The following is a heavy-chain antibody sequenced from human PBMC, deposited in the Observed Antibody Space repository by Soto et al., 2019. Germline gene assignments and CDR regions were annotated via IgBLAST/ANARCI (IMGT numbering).Heavy chain of an antibody. CDR2: VKSKNDGGTT. CDR3: TTDSYITSIIVRFDY. J-gene: IGHJ4*01. CDR1: GFTFSNAW. D-gene: IGHD3-22*01. V-gene: IGHV3-15*07. Sequence: PGGSLRLSCAASGFTFSNAWINWVRQAPGKGLEWVGRVKSKNDGGTTDFAAPVKGRFAISRDDSKNMAYLEMNSLQTEDTAIYYCTTDSYITSIIVRFDYWGHGTLVTVSS.